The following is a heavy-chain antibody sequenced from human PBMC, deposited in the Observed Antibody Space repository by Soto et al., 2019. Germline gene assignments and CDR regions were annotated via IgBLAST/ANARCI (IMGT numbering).Heavy chain of an antibody. D-gene: IGHD2-2*01. CDR2: ISYDGSNK. V-gene: IGHV3-30*18. CDR3: AKVRRGVVVVPAAIWVLDY. CDR1: GFTFSSYG. J-gene: IGHJ4*02. Sequence: GGSLRLSCAASGFTFSSYGMHWVRQAPGKGLEWVAVISYDGSNKYYADSVKGRFTISRDNSKNTLYLQMNSLRAEDTAVYYCAKVRRGVVVVPAAIWVLDYWGQGTLVTVSS.